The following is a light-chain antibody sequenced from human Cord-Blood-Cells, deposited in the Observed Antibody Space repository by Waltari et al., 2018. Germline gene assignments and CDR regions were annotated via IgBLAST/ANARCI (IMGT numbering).Light chain of an antibody. CDR2: DAS. Sequence: EIALTQSPATLSLSPGERATLSCRASQSVSSYLAWYQQKLGQAPRLLIYDASNRATGIPARFSGSGSGTDFTLTISSLEPEDFAVYYCQQRSNWPKLTFGGGTKVEIK. V-gene: IGKV3-11*01. J-gene: IGKJ4*01. CDR3: QQRSNWPKLT. CDR1: QSVSSY.